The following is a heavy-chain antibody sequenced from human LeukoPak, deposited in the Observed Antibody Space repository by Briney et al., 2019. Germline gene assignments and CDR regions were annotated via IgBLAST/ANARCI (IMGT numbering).Heavy chain of an antibody. Sequence: MPSETLSLTCAVYGGSFRGYYWSWIRQPPGKGLEWIGEINHSGSSNYNPSLKSRVTISLDTSKNQFSLNLSSVTAADTAVYYCAREGYCSGTSCYNFNYWGQGTLVTVSS. CDR3: AREGYCSGTSCYNFNY. CDR2: INHSGSS. CDR1: GGSFRGYY. V-gene: IGHV4-34*01. D-gene: IGHD2-2*02. J-gene: IGHJ4*02.